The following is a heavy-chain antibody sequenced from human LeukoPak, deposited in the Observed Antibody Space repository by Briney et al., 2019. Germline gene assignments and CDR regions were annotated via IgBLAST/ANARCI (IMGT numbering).Heavy chain of an antibody. CDR3: ARQTFGVLYFDS. Sequence: SETLSLTCTVSGGSISSYYWSWIRQPAGKGLEWMGRIYNSGSTNYNPSLKSRVTIATDMSKNQVSLRLSSVTAADTAVYYCARQTFGVLYFDSWGQGTLAIVSS. D-gene: IGHD3-10*01. J-gene: IGHJ4*02. CDR1: GGSISSYY. CDR2: IYNSGST. V-gene: IGHV4-4*07.